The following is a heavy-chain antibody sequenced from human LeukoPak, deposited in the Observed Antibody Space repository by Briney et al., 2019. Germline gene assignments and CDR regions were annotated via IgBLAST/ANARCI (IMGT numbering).Heavy chain of an antibody. V-gene: IGHV3-48*02. Sequence: GSLRLSCAASGFPFRYYSQNWVRQAPGKGLEWLSYITTSSTTIYYADSVKGRFTISRDNAKNSLYLQMNSLRDEDTAVYFCATNSAYEGSYWGQGTLVTVSS. CDR3: ATNSAYEGSY. CDR2: ITTSSTTI. CDR1: GFPFRYYS. J-gene: IGHJ4*02. D-gene: IGHD5-12*01.